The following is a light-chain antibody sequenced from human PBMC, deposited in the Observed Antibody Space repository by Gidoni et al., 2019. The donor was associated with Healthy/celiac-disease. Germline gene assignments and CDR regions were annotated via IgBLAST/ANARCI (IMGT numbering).Light chain of an antibody. Sequence: ELVTTQSLATLSVSPGERATLTCRASQSVSSNLAWYQQKPGQAPRLLIYGASTRATGIPARFSGSGSETEFTLTISSLQSEDFAVYYCQQYNNWPPGTFGQGTKVEIK. J-gene: IGKJ1*01. CDR3: QQYNNWPPGT. CDR1: QSVSSN. CDR2: GAS. V-gene: IGKV3-15*01.